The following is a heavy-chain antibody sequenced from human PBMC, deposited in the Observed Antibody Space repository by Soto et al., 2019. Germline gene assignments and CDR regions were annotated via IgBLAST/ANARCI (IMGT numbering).Heavy chain of an antibody. Sequence: QVQLVQSGAEVKKPGASVKVSCKASGYTFTSYDINWVRQATGQGLEWMGWMNPNSGNTGYAQKFQGRVTMTRNTSINTAYMELSSLRSEDTAVYYCARVQGYCSSTSCPNDAFDIWGQGTMVTVSS. D-gene: IGHD2-2*01. CDR1: GYTFTSYD. CDR3: ARVQGYCSSTSCPNDAFDI. CDR2: MNPNSGNT. J-gene: IGHJ3*02. V-gene: IGHV1-8*01.